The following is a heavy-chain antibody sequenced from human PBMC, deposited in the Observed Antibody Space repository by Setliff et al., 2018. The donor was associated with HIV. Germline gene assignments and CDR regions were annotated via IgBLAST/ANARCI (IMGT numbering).Heavy chain of an antibody. Sequence: LSLTCTVSGASITSGGHYWSWIRQHPGKGLEWIGYIYYSGTTHYNPSLKSRVTISIDTSKSQFSLKLSSVTAADTAVYFCARQADYYDSGTYPAVFDLWGQGTLVTVSS. CDR1: GASITSGGHY. CDR3: ARQADYYDSGTYPAVFDL. V-gene: IGHV4-30-4*01. CDR2: IYYSGTT. J-gene: IGHJ4*02. D-gene: IGHD3-22*01.